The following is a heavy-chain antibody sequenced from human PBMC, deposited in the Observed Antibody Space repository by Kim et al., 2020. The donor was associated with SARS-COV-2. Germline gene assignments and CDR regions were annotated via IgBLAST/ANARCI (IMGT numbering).Heavy chain of an antibody. Sequence: RFTISRDNSKNTLYLQMNSLRAEDTAVYYCARDMTERWLSWGGIAAAVDYWGQGTLVTVSS. D-gene: IGHD6-13*01. V-gene: IGHV3-30*07. CDR3: ARDMTERWLSWGGIAAAVDY. J-gene: IGHJ4*02.